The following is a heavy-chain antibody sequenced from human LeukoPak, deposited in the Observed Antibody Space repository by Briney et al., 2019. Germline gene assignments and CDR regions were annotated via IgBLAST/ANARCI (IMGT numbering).Heavy chain of an antibody. CDR2: INHSGST. CDR1: GGSFSGYY. Sequence: SETLSLTCAVYGGSFSGYYWSWIRQPPGQGLEWIGEINHSGSTNYNPSLKSRVTISVDTSKNQFSLKLSSVTAADTAVYYCAREVADTVTTYFLDYWGQGTLVTVSS. V-gene: IGHV4-34*01. D-gene: IGHD4-17*01. CDR3: AREVADTVTTYFLDY. J-gene: IGHJ4*02.